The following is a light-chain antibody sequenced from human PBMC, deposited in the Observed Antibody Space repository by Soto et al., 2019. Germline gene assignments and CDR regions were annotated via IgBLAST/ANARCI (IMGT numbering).Light chain of an antibody. CDR1: QSVNRNY. J-gene: IGKJ1*01. V-gene: IGKV3-20*01. CDR3: QQYGSSPPRT. CDR2: GAS. Sequence: EIVLTQSPGTLSLSPGERATLSCRASQSVNRNYLAWYQQKPGQAPRLLIYGASSRATGIPDRFSGSGSGTYFTLSISRLEPEDFAVYYCQQYGSSPPRTFGQGTKVEIK.